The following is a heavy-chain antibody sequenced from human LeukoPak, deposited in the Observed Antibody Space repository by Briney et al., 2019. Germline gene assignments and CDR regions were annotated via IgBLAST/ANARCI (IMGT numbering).Heavy chain of an antibody. D-gene: IGHD3-16*01. CDR1: GFTFSSHW. CDR3: ARAPAFGTVDY. Sequence: GGSLRLSCAASGFTFSSHWMSWVRQAPGKGLEWVANIKPDGSEKYSVDSVKGRFTVTRDNAKNSLYLQMNRPRDEDSAVYYCARAPAFGTVDYWGQGTLVTVSS. CDR2: IKPDGSEK. J-gene: IGHJ4*02. V-gene: IGHV3-7*01.